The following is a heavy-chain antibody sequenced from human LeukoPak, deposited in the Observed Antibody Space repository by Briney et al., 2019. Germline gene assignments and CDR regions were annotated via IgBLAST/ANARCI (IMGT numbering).Heavy chain of an antibody. CDR3: ARGHYYDSSGSFDY. V-gene: IGHV1-2*02. Sequence: ASVKVSCKASGYTFTGYYIHWVRQAPGQGLEWMGWINPNSGGTNYAQKFQGRVTMTRDTSISTAYMELSRLRSDDTAVYYCARGHYYDSSGSFDYWGQGTLVTVSS. J-gene: IGHJ4*02. D-gene: IGHD3-22*01. CDR1: GYTFTGYY. CDR2: INPNSGGT.